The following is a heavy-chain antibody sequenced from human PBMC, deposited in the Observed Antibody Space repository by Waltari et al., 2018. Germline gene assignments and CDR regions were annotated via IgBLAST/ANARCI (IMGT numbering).Heavy chain of an antibody. J-gene: IGHJ4*02. D-gene: IGHD3-16*01. CDR3: AKAGGVTSAPFDY. CDR2: ISWNRGSR. Sequence: LEWVAGISWNRGSRGYADSVKGRFTITNDNAKNSLYLQMNSLRAEDTALYYCAKAGGVTSAPFDYWGQGTLVTVSS. V-gene: IGHV3-9*01.